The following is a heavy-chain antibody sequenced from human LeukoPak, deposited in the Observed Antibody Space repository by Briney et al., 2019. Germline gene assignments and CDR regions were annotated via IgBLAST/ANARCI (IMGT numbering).Heavy chain of an antibody. CDR1: GFTFSDYY. CDR3: ARGGYSGYIPY. Sequence: GGSLRLSCAASGFTFSDYYMSWIRQAPGKGLEWVSYITNSGSTIYYADPVKGRFTISRDNAKNSLYLQMNSLRAEDTAVYYCARGGYSGYIPYWGQGTLVTVSS. J-gene: IGHJ4*02. V-gene: IGHV3-11*04. CDR2: ITNSGSTI. D-gene: IGHD5-12*01.